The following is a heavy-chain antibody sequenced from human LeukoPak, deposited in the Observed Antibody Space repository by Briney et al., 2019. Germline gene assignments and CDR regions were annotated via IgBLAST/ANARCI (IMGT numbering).Heavy chain of an antibody. CDR2: INGNGGST. V-gene: IGHV3-23*01. J-gene: IGHJ3*02. CDR1: GFTFSNYA. D-gene: IGHD3/OR15-3a*01. CDR3: AKGGLVHPLHI. Sequence: GGSLRVSCAASGFTFSNYAMSWVRQAPGKGLERVSGINGNGGSTYNADSVKGRFTISRDNSKNTLYLQMNSLRAEDTAVYYCAKGGLVHPLHIWGQGTMVTVSS.